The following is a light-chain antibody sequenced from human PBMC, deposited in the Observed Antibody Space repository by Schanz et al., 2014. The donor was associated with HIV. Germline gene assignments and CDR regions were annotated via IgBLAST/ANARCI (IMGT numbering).Light chain of an antibody. V-gene: IGLV2-14*03. CDR1: SGDVGSYNY. CDR3: SSYTSTSTYV. J-gene: IGLJ1*01. CDR2: DVS. Sequence: QSALTQPASVSGSPGQSISISCTGTSGDVGSYNYVSWYQQHPGKAPKLMIYDVSNRPSGVSSRFSGSKSGNTASLTISGLQADDEADYYCSSYTSTSTYVFGTGTKLTVL.